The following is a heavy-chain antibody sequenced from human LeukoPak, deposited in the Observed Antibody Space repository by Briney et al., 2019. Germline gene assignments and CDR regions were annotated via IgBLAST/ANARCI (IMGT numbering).Heavy chain of an antibody. D-gene: IGHD2-15*01. CDR1: GFTFSSYS. Sequence: GGSLRLSCTASGFTFSSYSMNWVRQAPGKGLEWVSSITSSSSYIYYADSVKGRFTISRDNAKNSLDLQMNSLRAEDTAAYYCAINPPAGCSGGSCPLDYWGQGTLVTVSS. CDR3: AINPPAGCSGGSCPLDY. V-gene: IGHV3-21*01. J-gene: IGHJ4*02. CDR2: ITSSSSYI.